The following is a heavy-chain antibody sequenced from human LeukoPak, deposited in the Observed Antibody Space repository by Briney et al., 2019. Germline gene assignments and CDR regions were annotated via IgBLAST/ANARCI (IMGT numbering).Heavy chain of an antibody. CDR1: GVSISSYY. V-gene: IGHV4-59*01. CDR3: ARFTYDFWSGYDDAFDI. Sequence: PSETLSLTCTVSGVSISSYYWGWIQQPPGKGLEWIGYIYYSGSTNYNPSLKSRVTISVDTSKNQFSLKLSSVTAADAAVYYCARFTYDFWSGYDDAFDIWGQGTMVTVSS. CDR2: IYYSGST. D-gene: IGHD3-3*01. J-gene: IGHJ3*02.